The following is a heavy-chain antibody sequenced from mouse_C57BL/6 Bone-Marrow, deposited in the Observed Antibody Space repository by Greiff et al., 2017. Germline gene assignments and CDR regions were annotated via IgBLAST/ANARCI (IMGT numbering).Heavy chain of an antibody. CDR3: TTPLRLFDY. D-gene: IGHD2-12*01. V-gene: IGHV14-4*01. J-gene: IGHJ2*01. CDR2: IDPENGDT. CDR1: GFNIKDDY. Sequence: EVQLQQSGAELVRPGASVKLSCTASGFNIKDDYMHWVKQRPEQGLEWIGWIDPENGDTEYASKFQGQATITADTSSNTAYLQLSSLTSEDTAVYYCTTPLRLFDYWGQGTTLTVSS.